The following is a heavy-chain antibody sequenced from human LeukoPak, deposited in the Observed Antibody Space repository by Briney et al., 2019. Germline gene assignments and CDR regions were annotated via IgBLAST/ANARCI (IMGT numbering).Heavy chain of an antibody. CDR2: ISWNSGSI. J-gene: IGHJ3*02. Sequence: GRSLKLSCAASGFTFDDYAMHWVRQAPGKGLEWVSGISWNSGSIGYADSVKGRFTISRDNAKNSLYLQMNSLRAEDTAVYYCVRTGGNDAFDIWGQGTMVTVSS. D-gene: IGHD1/OR15-1a*01. V-gene: IGHV3-9*01. CDR1: GFTFDDYA. CDR3: VRTGGNDAFDI.